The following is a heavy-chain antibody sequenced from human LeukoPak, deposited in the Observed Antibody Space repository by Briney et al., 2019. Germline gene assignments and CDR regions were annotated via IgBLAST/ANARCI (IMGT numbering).Heavy chain of an antibody. D-gene: IGHD4-17*01. CDR1: GFTFTSSA. Sequence: SVKVSCKASGFTFTSSAVQWVRQARGQRLEWIGWIVVGSGNTNYAQKFQERVTITRDMSTSTAYMELSSLRSEDTAVYYCTRHDLTTVTTIDYWGQGTLVTVSS. CDR3: TRHDLTTVTTIDY. V-gene: IGHV1-58*01. J-gene: IGHJ4*02. CDR2: IVVGSGNT.